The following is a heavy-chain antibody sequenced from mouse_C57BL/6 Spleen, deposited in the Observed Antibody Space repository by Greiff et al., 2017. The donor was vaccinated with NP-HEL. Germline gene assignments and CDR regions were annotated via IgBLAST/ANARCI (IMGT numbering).Heavy chain of an antibody. CDR1: GFSLTSYG. CDR2: IWSGGST. CDR3: AKKDYWYFDV. Sequence: QVQLQQSGPGLVQPSQSLSITCTVSGFSLTSYGVHWVRQSPGKGLEWLGVIWSGGSTDYYAAFMSRLSITKYNSTSQVFIKMNSQQADDTAIYYGAKKDYWYFDVGGTGTTVTVSS. J-gene: IGHJ1*03. V-gene: IGHV2-5*01.